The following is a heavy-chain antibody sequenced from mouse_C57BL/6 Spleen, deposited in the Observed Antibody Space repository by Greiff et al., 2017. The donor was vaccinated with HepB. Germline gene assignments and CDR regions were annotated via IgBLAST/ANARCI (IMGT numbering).Heavy chain of an antibody. Sequence: VQLQQPGAELVMPGASVKLSCKASGYTFTSYWMHWVKQMPGQGLEWIGEIDPSDSYTNYNQKFKGKSTLTVDKSSSTAYMQLSSLTAEDSAVYDSARGNYGSSYEGFAYWGQGTLVTVSA. CDR1: GYTFTSYW. CDR3: ARGNYGSSYEGFAY. V-gene: IGHV1-69*01. D-gene: IGHD1-1*01. J-gene: IGHJ3*01. CDR2: IDPSDSYT.